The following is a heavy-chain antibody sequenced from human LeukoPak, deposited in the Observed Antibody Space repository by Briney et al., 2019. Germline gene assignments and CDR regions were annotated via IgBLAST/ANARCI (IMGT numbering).Heavy chain of an antibody. D-gene: IGHD3-10*01. CDR2: INHSGST. V-gene: IGHV4-38-2*02. Sequence: PSETLSLTCTVSGYSISSGYYWGWIRQPPGKGLEWIGEINHSGSTNYNPSLKSRVTISVDTSKNQFSLKLSSVTAADTAVYYCARGRLDTMVRGVITSYYYYYMDVWGKGTTVTVSS. CDR1: GYSISSGYY. CDR3: ARGRLDTMVRGVITSYYYYYMDV. J-gene: IGHJ6*03.